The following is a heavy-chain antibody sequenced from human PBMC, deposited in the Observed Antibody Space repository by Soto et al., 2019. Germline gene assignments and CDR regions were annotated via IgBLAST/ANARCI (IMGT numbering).Heavy chain of an antibody. J-gene: IGHJ6*02. Sequence: KLSETLSLTCAVYGGSFSGYYWSWIRQPPGKGLEWIGEINHSGSSNYNPSLKSRVTQTVDPSKNQFSLKLSAVAAADTAVDYCARARYDFWRGYYYYYGMDVWGQGTTVTVS. CDR3: ARARYDFWRGYYYYYGMDV. D-gene: IGHD3-3*01. CDR2: INHSGSS. V-gene: IGHV4-34*01. CDR1: GGSFSGYY.